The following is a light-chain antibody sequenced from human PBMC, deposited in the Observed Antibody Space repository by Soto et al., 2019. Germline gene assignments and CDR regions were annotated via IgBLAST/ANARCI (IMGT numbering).Light chain of an antibody. Sequence: QSALTQPASVSGSPGQSITISCTGTTSAVGGYNYVSWYQHHPGKAPKLMIYDVSNRPSGVSNRFSGSKSGNTASLTISGLQPEDDADYYCCSYTTSNTRQIVFGTGTKVTVL. CDR1: TSAVGGYNY. V-gene: IGLV2-14*03. CDR3: CSYTTSNTRQIV. J-gene: IGLJ1*01. CDR2: DVS.